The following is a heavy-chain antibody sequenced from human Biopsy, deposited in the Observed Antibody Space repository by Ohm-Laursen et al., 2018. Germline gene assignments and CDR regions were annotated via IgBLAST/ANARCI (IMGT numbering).Heavy chain of an antibody. D-gene: IGHD6-19*01. J-gene: IGHJ3*02. V-gene: IGHV3-30*18. CDR3: AKDGGQWLGGAFDI. CDR2: IAYDGSNK. Sequence: SLRLSCTASGFGMYAMHWVRQPPGKGLEWLAGIAYDGSNKYYAESVKGRFTISRDRSRDTVHLQMNSLRYEDTALYYCAKDGGQWLGGAFDIWGHGTMVSVSS. CDR1: GFGMYA.